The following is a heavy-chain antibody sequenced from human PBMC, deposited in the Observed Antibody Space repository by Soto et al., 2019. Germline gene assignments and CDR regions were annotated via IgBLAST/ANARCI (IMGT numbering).Heavy chain of an antibody. J-gene: IGHJ4*02. CDR1: GYTLTELS. CDR3: AANYGSGYRAFDY. CDR2: FDPEDGET. V-gene: IGHV1-24*01. D-gene: IGHD3-10*01. Sequence: ASVKVSCKVSGYTLTELSMHWVRQAPGKGLEWMGGFDPEDGETIYAQKFQGRVTITADKSTNTAYMQLSSLRSEDTAIYYCAANYGSGYRAFDYWGQGALVTVSS.